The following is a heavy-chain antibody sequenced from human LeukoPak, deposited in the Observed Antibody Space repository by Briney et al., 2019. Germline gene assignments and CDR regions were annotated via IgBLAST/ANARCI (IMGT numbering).Heavy chain of an antibody. CDR2: IHTSGST. V-gene: IGHV4-61*02. J-gene: IGHJ3*02. CDR3: ARESYIYGSGSHDAFDI. D-gene: IGHD3-10*01. Sequence: SETLSLTCTISGGSISSGTYHWSWIRQPAGKGLEWIGRIHTSGSTNYNPSLKSRVTMSVDTSKNQFSLKLSSVTAADTAAYYCARESYIYGSGSHDAFDIWGQGTMVTVSS. CDR1: GGSISSGTYH.